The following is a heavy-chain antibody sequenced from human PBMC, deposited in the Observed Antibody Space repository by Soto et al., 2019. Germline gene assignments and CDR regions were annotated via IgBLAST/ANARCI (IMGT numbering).Heavy chain of an antibody. CDR1: GGSISSGGYY. J-gene: IGHJ6*03. V-gene: IGHV4-31*03. CDR2: IYYSGST. CDR3: GGGLAAAGFYSYYMDV. D-gene: IGHD6-13*01. Sequence: QVQLQESGPGLVKPSQTLSLTCTVSGGSISSGGYYWSWIRQHPGKGLEWIGYIYYSGSTYYNPSLKRRLTFAVDTSKNQFSLKLGSVTAAETAVYYCGGGLAAAGFYSYYMDVWGKGTPVTVSS.